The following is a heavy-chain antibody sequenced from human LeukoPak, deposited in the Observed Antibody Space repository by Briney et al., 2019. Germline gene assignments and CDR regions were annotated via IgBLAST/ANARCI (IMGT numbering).Heavy chain of an antibody. J-gene: IGHJ6*04. V-gene: IGHV3-30*03. CDR3: ARALGGDYGMDV. D-gene: IGHD2-15*01. CDR1: GFTFSSYG. Sequence: PGGSLRLSCAASGFTFSSYGMHWVRQAPGKGLEWVAVISYDGSNKYYADSVKGRFTISRDNSKNTLYLQMNSLRAEDTAVYYCARALGGDYGMDVWGKGTTVTVSS. CDR2: ISYDGSNK.